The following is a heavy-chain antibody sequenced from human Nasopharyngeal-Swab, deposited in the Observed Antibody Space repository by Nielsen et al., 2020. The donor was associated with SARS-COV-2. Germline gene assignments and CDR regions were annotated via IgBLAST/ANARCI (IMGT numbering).Heavy chain of an antibody. V-gene: IGHV3-15*01. CDR1: GFTFRNSW. J-gene: IGHJ4*02. CDR3: TTSSSGWFEVDY. D-gene: IGHD6-19*01. CDR2: IKSKTDGGTS. Sequence: ESLKISCAASGFTFRNSWMSLVRQAPGKGPEWVCRIKSKTDGGTSAYAAPVEGRFTISRDDSKNTLYLQMNSLRTEDTDVYYCTTSSSGWFEVDYWGQGTLVTVSS.